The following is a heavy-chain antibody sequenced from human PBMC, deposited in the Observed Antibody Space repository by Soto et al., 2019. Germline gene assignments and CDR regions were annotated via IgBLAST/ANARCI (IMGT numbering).Heavy chain of an antibody. V-gene: IGHV1-69*01. J-gene: IGHJ5*02. CDR1: GGTLSSYV. D-gene: IGHD2-15*01. CDR2: IIPIYGTA. Sequence: QVQLVQSGAEVKKPGSSVKVSCKASGGTLSSYVISWVRQAPGQGLEWMGGIIPIYGTANYAEKIQGRVTITADESTSTAYKELSRLRSEDTAIYYCARDFGGSSAGSCRYNCFDHWGQGTLVTVSS. CDR3: ARDFGGSSAGSCRYNCFDH.